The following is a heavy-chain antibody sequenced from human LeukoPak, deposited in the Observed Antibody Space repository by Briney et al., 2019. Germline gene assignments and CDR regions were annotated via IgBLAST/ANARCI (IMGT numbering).Heavy chain of an antibody. CDR1: GGSISSYY. D-gene: IGHD6-19*01. CDR3: ARHGEYSSGWPYYFDY. Sequence: MTAETLSLTCTVSGGSISSYYWSWIRQPPGKGLEWIGYIYYSGSTNYNPSLKSRVTISVDTSKNQFSLKLSSVTAADTAVYYCARHGEYSSGWPYYFDYWGQGTLVTVSS. V-gene: IGHV4-59*08. CDR2: IYYSGST. J-gene: IGHJ4*02.